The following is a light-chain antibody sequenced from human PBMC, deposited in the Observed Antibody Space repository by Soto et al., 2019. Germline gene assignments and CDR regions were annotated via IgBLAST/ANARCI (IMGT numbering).Light chain of an antibody. CDR2: DTY. J-gene: IGKJ2*01. CDR1: QGMSAW. Sequence: DIQMTQSPSFVSASVGDRVTITCRASQGMSAWLAWYQQQPGQAPKLLIYDTYIFESGVPSRFSGSGSGIHFTLTIRSLQPEDFETYYCQQSYRFPFTFDQGTKLEIK. V-gene: IGKV1-12*01. CDR3: QQSYRFPFT.